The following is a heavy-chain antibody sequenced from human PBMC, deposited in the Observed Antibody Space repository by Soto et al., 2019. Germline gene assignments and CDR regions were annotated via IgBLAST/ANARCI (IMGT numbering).Heavy chain of an antibody. D-gene: IGHD1-26*01. CDR1: GYDFNSYS. CDR2: INSGSTSV. Sequence: EVQLVESGGGLVQPGGSLRLSCVASGYDFNSYSMNWVRQAPGKGLEWISYINSGSTSVFYADSVKGRFTISRDNAKNSLSLQMSSLRAEDTAVYYCTSSASPDAYWGQGTLVTVSS. CDR3: TSSASPDAY. J-gene: IGHJ4*02. V-gene: IGHV3-48*01.